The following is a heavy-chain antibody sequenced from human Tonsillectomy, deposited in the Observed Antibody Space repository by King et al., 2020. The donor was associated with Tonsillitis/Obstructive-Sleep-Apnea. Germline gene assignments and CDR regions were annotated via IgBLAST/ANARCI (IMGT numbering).Heavy chain of an antibody. Sequence: VQLVESGGGLVKPGGSLRLSCAASGFTFSNAWMNWVRQAPGKGLEWVGRIKSKTDGGTTDYAAPVKGRFTISRDDSKNTLYLQMNSLKTDDTAVYYCSTGARGCGPYYYYNYGMDVWGQGTTVTVSS. CDR3: STGARGCGPYYYYNYGMDV. CDR2: IKSKTDGGTT. CDR1: GFTFSNAW. V-gene: IGHV3-15*07. J-gene: IGHJ6*02.